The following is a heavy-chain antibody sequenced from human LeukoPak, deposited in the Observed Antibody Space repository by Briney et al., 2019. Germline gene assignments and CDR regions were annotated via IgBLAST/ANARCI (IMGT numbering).Heavy chain of an antibody. J-gene: IGHJ6*03. D-gene: IGHD6-6*01. CDR1: GGSISSYH. V-gene: IGHV4-4*07. CDR3: TRDRRYSSSSGTTYYHMDV. CDR2: IASSGST. Sequence: SETLSLTCTVSGGSISSYHWSWIRKPAGRGLEWIGRIASSGSTNYNPSLKTRVTMSVDTSKNQFSLKLSSVTAADTAIYYCTRDRRYSSSSGTTYYHMDVWGKGTTVTVSS.